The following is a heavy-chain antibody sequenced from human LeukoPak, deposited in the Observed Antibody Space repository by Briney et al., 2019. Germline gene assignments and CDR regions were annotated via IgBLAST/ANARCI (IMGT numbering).Heavy chain of an antibody. J-gene: IGHJ6*03. CDR2: IYHSGST. CDR3: ARVTTVTSGGIYYYYYMDV. Sequence: PSETLSLTCAVSGGSISSSNWWSWVRQPPGKGLEWIGEIYHSGSTNYNPSLKSRVTISVDTSKNQFSLKLSSVTAADTAVYYCARVTTVTSGGIYYYYYMDVWGKGTTVTVSS. CDR1: GGSISSSNW. V-gene: IGHV4-4*02. D-gene: IGHD4-17*01.